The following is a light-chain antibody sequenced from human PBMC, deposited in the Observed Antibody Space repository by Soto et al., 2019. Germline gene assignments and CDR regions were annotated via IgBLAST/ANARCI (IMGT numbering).Light chain of an antibody. Sequence: QSALTQPRSVSGSPGQAVTISCTGTSSEVGDYKYVSWYQQFTGKAPKLMIYEVSKRPSGVRDRFSGSKSGNAASLTISGLQADDEAEYYCCSYAGSYTFVVFGGGTKLTVL. CDR1: SSEVGDYKY. J-gene: IGLJ2*01. CDR2: EVS. CDR3: CSYAGSYTFVV. V-gene: IGLV2-11*01.